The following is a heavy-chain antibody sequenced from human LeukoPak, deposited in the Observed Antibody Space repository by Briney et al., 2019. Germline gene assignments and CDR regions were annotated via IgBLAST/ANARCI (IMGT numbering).Heavy chain of an antibody. CDR3: ARSRLGGLSYWMDV. V-gene: IGHV1-2*04. Sequence: ASVKVSCKSSGYTFTGYYMYWVRQAPGQGLEWVGWINPNSGGTNYAQKFQGWVTMTRDTSTSTAYMELSRLRSDDAAVYYCARSRLGGLSYWMDVWGQGTTVTVSS. J-gene: IGHJ6*01. D-gene: IGHD3-16*01. CDR2: INPNSGGT. CDR1: GYTFTGYY.